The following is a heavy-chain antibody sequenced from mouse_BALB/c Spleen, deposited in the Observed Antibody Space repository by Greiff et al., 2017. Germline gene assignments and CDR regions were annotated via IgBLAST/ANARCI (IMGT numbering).Heavy chain of an antibody. Sequence: EVMLVESGGGLVQPGGSRKLSCAASGFTFSSFGMHWVRQAPEKGLEWVAYISSGSSTIYYADTVKGRFTISRDNPKNTLFLQMTSLRSEDTAMYNCARTLGRGYFDDWGEGTTVTVSS. CDR2: ISSGSSTI. CDR1: GFTFSSFG. CDR3: ARTLGRGYFDD. D-gene: IGHD4-1*01. J-gene: IGHJ1*01. V-gene: IGHV5-17*02.